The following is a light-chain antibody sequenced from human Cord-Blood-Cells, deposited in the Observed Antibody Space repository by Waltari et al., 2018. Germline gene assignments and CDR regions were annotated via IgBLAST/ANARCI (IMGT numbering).Light chain of an antibody. V-gene: IGKV3-15*01. CDR3: QQYNNWPPWT. CDR1: QSVRSN. CDR2: GAS. Sequence: EIVMTQSPAPLSVSPGERATLPCRASQSVRSNLAWYQQKPGQAPRLLIYGASTRATGIPARFSGSGSGTEFTLTISSLQSEDFAVYYCQQYNNWPPWTFGQGTKVEIK. J-gene: IGKJ1*01.